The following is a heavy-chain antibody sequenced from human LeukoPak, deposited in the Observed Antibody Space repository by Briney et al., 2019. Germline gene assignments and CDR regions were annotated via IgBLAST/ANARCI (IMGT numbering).Heavy chain of an antibody. CDR1: GFTFSSYA. V-gene: IGHV3-23*01. J-gene: IGHJ5*02. CDR3: GKEGGA. CDR2: ISGSGGNT. D-gene: IGHD3-16*01. Sequence: GGSLRLSCAASGFTFSSYAMSWVRQAPGKGLEWVSAISGSGGNTYYADSVKGRFTISRDNSKDMVYLQMNSLKVEDTATYYCGKEGGAWGQGTKVTVSS.